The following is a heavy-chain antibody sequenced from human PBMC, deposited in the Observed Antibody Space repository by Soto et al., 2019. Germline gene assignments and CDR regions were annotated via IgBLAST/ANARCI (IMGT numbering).Heavy chain of an antibody. J-gene: IGHJ4*02. V-gene: IGHV1-18*01. CDR1: GGTFSSYT. CDR2: ISAYHGIA. Sequence: ASVKVSCKASGGTFSSYTISWVRQAPGQGLEWMGRISAYHGIANYAQKLQGRVTMTTDTSTSTAYMELSSLRSDDTAVYYCARDAPPADYWGQGTLVTVSS. CDR3: ARDAPPADY.